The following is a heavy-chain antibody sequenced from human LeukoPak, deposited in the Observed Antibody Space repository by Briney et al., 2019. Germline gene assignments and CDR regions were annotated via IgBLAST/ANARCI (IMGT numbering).Heavy chain of an antibody. D-gene: IGHD4-17*01. CDR3: ARGAGPYGDYRDY. Sequence: PGGSLRLSCAISGFTVTSYGMNWVRQAPGKGLEWVSCFSISSTIYYADSVKGRFTISRDNAENSLYLQMNSLRAEDTAVYYCARGAGPYGDYRDYWGQGTLVTVSS. J-gene: IGHJ4*02. V-gene: IGHV3-48*01. CDR2: FSISSTI. CDR1: GFTVTSYG.